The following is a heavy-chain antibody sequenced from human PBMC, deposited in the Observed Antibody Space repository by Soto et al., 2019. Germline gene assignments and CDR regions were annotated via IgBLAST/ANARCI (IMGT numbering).Heavy chain of an antibody. D-gene: IGHD6-19*01. CDR3: ARGYYSSRWKLMAV. CDR1: GDSVSSNSAV. J-gene: IGHJ6*02. Sequence: SQTLSLTCAISGDSVSSNSAVWNWIRQSPSRGLEWLGRTYYRSKWYNDYAVSVKSRITIYPDTSKNQFSLQLNSVTPEDTAVYYCARGYYSSRWKLMAVRGQGTTVTVSS. V-gene: IGHV6-1*01. CDR2: TYYRSKWYN.